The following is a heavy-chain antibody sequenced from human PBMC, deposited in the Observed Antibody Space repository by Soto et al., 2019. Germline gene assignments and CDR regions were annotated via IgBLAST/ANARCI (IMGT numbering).Heavy chain of an antibody. D-gene: IGHD6-13*01. J-gene: IGHJ4*02. Sequence: QLQLQESGPGLVKPSETLSLTCTVSGGSISSSSYYWGWIRQPPGKGLEWIGSIYYSGSTYYNPSLKSRVTISVDTAKNEFSPKLSSVTAADTAVYDCARLGVYSSSLGYWGQGTLVTVSS. CDR1: GGSISSSSYY. CDR2: IYYSGST. CDR3: ARLGVYSSSLGY. V-gene: IGHV4-39*01.